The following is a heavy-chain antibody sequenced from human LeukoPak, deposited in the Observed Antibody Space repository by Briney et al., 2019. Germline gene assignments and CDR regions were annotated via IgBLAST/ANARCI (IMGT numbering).Heavy chain of an antibody. V-gene: IGHV4-61*02. CDR3: ARDLFSSSWYANDAFDI. D-gene: IGHD6-13*01. CDR2: IYTSGST. CDR1: GGSISSGSYY. J-gene: IGHJ3*02. Sequence: SETLSLTCTVSGGSISSGSYYWSWIRQPAGKGLGWIGRIYTSGSTNYNPSLKSRVTISVDTSKNQFSLKLSSVTAADTAVYYCARDLFSSSWYANDAFDIWGQGTMVTVSS.